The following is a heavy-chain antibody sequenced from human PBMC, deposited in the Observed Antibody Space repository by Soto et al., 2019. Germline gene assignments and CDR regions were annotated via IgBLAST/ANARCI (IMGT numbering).Heavy chain of an antibody. CDR2: ISAYNGNT. J-gene: IGHJ3*02. V-gene: IGHV1-18*01. CDR1: GDTFTSYV. D-gene: IGHD4-17*01. CDR3: ARGMTTVEPAAFAI. Sequence: SVKVSCKASGDTFTSYVISWARQATGQGLEWMGWISAYNGNTNYAQKLQGRVTMTTDTSTSTAYMELRSLRSDDTAVYYCARGMTTVEPAAFAIWGHGTMVTVSS.